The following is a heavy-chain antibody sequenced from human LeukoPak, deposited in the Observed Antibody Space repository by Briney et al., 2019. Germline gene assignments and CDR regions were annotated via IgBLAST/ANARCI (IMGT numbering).Heavy chain of an antibody. Sequence: SETLSLTCTVSGGSISSSSYYWGWIRQPPGKGLEWIGSIYYGGSTFYNPSLKSRVTISVDPSKNQFSLKLSSVTAADTAVYYCAGQGRPGFASGYWGQGTLVTVSS. CDR3: AGQGRPGFASGY. CDR1: GGSISSSSYY. V-gene: IGHV4-39*01. D-gene: IGHD3-10*01. J-gene: IGHJ4*02. CDR2: IYYGGST.